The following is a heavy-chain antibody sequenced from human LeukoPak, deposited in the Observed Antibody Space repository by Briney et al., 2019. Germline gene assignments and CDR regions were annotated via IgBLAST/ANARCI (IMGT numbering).Heavy chain of an antibody. CDR3: ARDLQRYYYDSSGYYWSY. V-gene: IGHV1-18*01. CDR2: ISAYNGNT. J-gene: IGHJ4*02. D-gene: IGHD3-22*01. CDR1: GYTFTSYG. Sequence: ASVKVSCKASGYTFTSYGISWVRQAPGQGLGWMGWISAYNGNTNYAQKLQGRVTMTTDTSTSTAYMELRSLRSDDTAVYYCARDLQRYYYDSSGYYWSYWGQGTLVTVSS.